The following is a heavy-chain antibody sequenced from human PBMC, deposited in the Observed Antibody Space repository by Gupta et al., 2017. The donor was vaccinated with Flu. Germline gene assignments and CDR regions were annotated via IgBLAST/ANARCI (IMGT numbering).Heavy chain of an antibody. CDR1: GVSIEDSA. CDR3: AKDRERTMRYSYGMDV. V-gene: IGHV3-9*01. J-gene: IGHJ6*02. Sequence: EVQLVESGGGSVQSGTSLRLSCVGSGVSIEDSAMHWVRQVSGKGLEWVGGISWNSGYVELADSGKGRFIISRDNDKKARDLQMNSVSGEEKAIYFCAKDRERTMRYSYGMDVWGRGTTVTVSS. D-gene: IGHD1-26*01. CDR2: ISWNSGYV.